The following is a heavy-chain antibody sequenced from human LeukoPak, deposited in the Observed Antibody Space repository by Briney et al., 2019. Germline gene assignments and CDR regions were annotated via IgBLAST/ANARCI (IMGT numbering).Heavy chain of an antibody. D-gene: IGHD3-22*01. CDR2: IYYSGTT. Sequence: SETLPLTCIVSGASISSSDYYWGWIRQPPGRGLEWIGAIYYSGTTSYNATLKSRLSISVDTSKNQFSLRLSSLTAADTAVYYCARLQYYYDRSGYTFDYWGQGTLVTVSS. J-gene: IGHJ4*02. CDR1: GASISSSDYY. CDR3: ARLQYYYDRSGYTFDY. V-gene: IGHV4-39*01.